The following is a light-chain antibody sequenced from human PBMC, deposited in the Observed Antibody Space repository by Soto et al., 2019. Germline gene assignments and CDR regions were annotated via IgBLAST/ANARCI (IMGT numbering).Light chain of an antibody. CDR2: STS. CDR3: LLYYGGDKPV. V-gene: IGLV7-43*01. J-gene: IGLJ2*01. Sequence: QAVVTQEPSLTVSPGGPVTLTCTSSTGAVTSGYYPNWFQQKPGQAPRALIYSTSNNHSWTPARFSGSLLGGKAALTLSGVQPEDEAEYYCLLYYGGDKPVFGGGTKLTVL. CDR1: TGAVTSGYY.